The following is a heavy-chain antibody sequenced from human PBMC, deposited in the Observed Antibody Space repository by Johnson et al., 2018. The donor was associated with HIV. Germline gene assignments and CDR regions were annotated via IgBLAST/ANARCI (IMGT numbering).Heavy chain of an antibody. CDR2: ISSGGSSI. CDR1: GFTFSDYY. CDR3: ARGHMVRGVTHAFDI. Sequence: QEQLVESGGGLVKPGGSLRLSCAASGFTFSDYYMSWIRQAPGKGLEWVSYISSGGSSIYYADSVKGRFTISRDNANNSLTLQMNSLRAEDTAVYYCARGHMVRGVTHAFDIWGQGTMVTVSS. J-gene: IGHJ3*02. D-gene: IGHD3-10*01. V-gene: IGHV3-11*04.